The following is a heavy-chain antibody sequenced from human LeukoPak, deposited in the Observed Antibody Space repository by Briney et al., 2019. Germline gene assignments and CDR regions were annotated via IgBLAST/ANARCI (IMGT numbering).Heavy chain of an antibody. CDR2: IYYTGGT. J-gene: IGHJ4*02. CDR3: ARVWDGPRGTHFDF. V-gene: IGHV4-59*01. CDR1: GDSTNAYY. Sequence: SETLSLTCTVSGDSTNAYYWGWIRQSPGDGLQYIGYIYYTGGTHYSPSLHSRVTMSIDTSKNQFSLKLHSVTAADTAMYYCARVWDGPRGTHFDFWGQGTLVTVSS. D-gene: IGHD3-16*01.